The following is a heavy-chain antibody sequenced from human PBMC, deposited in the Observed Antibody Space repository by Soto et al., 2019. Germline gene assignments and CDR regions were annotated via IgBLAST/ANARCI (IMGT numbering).Heavy chain of an antibody. V-gene: IGHV3-23*01. CDR3: VKDGRMTRIVVVITSLYYLDY. CDR2: ISGSGGST. Sequence: GGSLSLSCAASGFTFSSYAMSWVRQAPGKGLEWASAISGSGGSTYYADSVKGRFTISRDNSKKRLYLQMNSLRAEYTAVYHAVKDGRMTRIVVVITSLYYLDYCAEGTLVTVS. J-gene: IGHJ4*02. CDR1: GFTFSSYA. D-gene: IGHD3-22*01.